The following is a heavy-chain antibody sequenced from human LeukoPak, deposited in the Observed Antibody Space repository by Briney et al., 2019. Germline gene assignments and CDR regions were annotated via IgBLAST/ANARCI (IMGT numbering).Heavy chain of an antibody. CDR1: GGSISSGGYY. D-gene: IGHD3-22*01. CDR3: ARVTTMIDNWFDP. Sequence: SETLSLTCTVSGGSISSGGYYWSWIRQHPGKGLEWIGYIYYSGSTYYNPSLKSRVTISVDTSKNQFSLRLSSVTAADTAVYYCARVTTMIDNWFDPWGQGTLVTVSS. V-gene: IGHV4-31*03. J-gene: IGHJ5*02. CDR2: IYYSGST.